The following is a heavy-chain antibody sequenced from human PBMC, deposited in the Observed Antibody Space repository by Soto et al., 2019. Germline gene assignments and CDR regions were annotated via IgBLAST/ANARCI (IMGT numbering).Heavy chain of an antibody. J-gene: IGHJ4*02. CDR2: INPNTNTDVI. CDR1: GCPFIDYY. Sequence: XSVKVSCKASGCPFIDYYIHWVRQAPGQGLEWMGWINPNTNTDVINYAERFQGRVTMTSDTSVTTAYMELRGLKSDDTAVYYCARGPRKQLWVGYFDYWGQGTLVSVSS. V-gene: IGHV1-2*02. D-gene: IGHD5-18*01. CDR3: ARGPRKQLWVGYFDY.